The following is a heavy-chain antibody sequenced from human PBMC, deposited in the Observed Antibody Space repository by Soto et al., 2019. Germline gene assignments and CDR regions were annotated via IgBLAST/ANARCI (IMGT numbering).Heavy chain of an antibody. Sequence: ASVKVSCKASGYTFTSYAIHWVRQAPGQRLEWMGWINAGNSDTKYSQKFQGRVTITSDTSASTAYMELSSLRTEDTAVYYCARGLCSVVVPAGYWGQGTLVTVSS. V-gene: IGHV1-3*01. D-gene: IGHD2-2*01. CDR1: GYTFTSYA. CDR2: INAGNSDT. CDR3: ARGLCSVVVPAGY. J-gene: IGHJ4*02.